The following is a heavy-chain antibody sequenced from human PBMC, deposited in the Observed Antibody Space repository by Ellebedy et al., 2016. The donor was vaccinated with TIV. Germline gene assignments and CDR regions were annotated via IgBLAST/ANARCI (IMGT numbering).Heavy chain of an antibody. Sequence: GESLKISCVVSGFSFSDHYMNWIRQTPGKGLEWVGRIKSKTDGGTTDYAAPVKGRFTISRDDSKNTLYLQMNSLKTEDTAVYYCTTDAYDYVWGSYRRGLGGGYWGQGTLVTVSS. J-gene: IGHJ4*02. V-gene: IGHV3-15*07. CDR3: TTDAYDYVWGSYRRGLGGGY. CDR2: IKSKTDGGTT. CDR1: GFSFSDHY. D-gene: IGHD3-16*02.